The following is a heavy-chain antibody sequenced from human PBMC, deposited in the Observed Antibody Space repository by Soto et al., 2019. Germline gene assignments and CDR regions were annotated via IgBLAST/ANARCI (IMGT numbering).Heavy chain of an antibody. V-gene: IGHV4-34*01. CDR1: GGSFSGYY. D-gene: IGHD2-2*01. CDR2: INHSGST. Sequence: PSETLSLTCAVYGGSFSGYYWSWIRQPPGKGLEWIGEINHSGSTNYNPSLKSRVTISVDTSKNQFSLKLSSVTAADTVVFYCARRYCSSTSCYLRFNWFDPWGKGTLVTVSS. J-gene: IGHJ5*02. CDR3: ARRYCSSTSCYLRFNWFDP.